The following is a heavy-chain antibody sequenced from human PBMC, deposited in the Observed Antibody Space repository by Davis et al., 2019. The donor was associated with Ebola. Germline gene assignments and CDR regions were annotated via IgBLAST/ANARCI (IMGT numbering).Heavy chain of an antibody. CDR3: ARDANPYPYHHHFDN. Sequence: GGSLRLSCAASGFTFRSYGMHWVRQAPGKGLEWVAVIWYDGSNKYYADSVKGRFTISRDNSKNTLYLQMNSLRAEDTAVYYCARDANPYPYHHHFDNWGQGTLVTVSS. V-gene: IGHV3-33*01. D-gene: IGHD3-16*01. J-gene: IGHJ4*02. CDR1: GFTFRSYG. CDR2: IWYDGSNK.